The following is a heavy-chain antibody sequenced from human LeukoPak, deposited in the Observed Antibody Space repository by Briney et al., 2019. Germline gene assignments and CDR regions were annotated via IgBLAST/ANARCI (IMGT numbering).Heavy chain of an antibody. CDR1: GFTFNNYV. V-gene: IGHV3-23*01. D-gene: IGHD1-26*01. Sequence: GGSLRLSCAASGFTFNNYVMTWVRQAPGKGLEWVSSISASAAMTYYADSVRGRFTISRDNSNNTLYLQMSSLTAADTAVYYCAKDRSIGTYYTFDHWGQGTLVTVSS. CDR3: AKDRSIGTYYTFDH. CDR2: ISASAAMT. J-gene: IGHJ4*02.